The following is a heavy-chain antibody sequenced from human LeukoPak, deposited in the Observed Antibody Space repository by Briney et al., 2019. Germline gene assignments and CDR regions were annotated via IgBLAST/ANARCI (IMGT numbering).Heavy chain of an antibody. CDR3: ARGVGGYSSSWYSVDY. CDR1: GDSINSGNYY. Sequence: PSQTLSLTCTVSGDSINSGNYYWNWIRQPAGKGLEYVGRIHTNGNTDYNPSLKSRVTISVDTSKNQFPLKMSSVTAADTAVYYCARGVGGYSSSWYSVDYWGQGTLVTVSS. V-gene: IGHV4-61*02. J-gene: IGHJ4*02. CDR2: IHTNGNT. D-gene: IGHD6-13*01.